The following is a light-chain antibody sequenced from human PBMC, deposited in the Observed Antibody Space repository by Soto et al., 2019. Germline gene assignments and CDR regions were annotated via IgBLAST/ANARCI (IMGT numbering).Light chain of an antibody. V-gene: IGKV2-28*01. CDR2: LGS. CDR3: MQALQTPLT. Sequence: DLGMTQSPLSLPVTPGEPASISCRSSQSLLHSNGYNYLDWYLQKPVQSPQLLIYLGSNRASGVPDRFSGSGSGTDFTLKISRVEAEDVGVYYCMQALQTPLTFGGGTKVEIK. CDR1: QSLLHSNGYNY. J-gene: IGKJ4*01.